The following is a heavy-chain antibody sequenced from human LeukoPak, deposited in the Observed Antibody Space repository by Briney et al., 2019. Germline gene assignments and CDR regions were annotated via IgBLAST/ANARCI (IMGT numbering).Heavy chain of an antibody. V-gene: IGHV3-7*01. Sequence: GGSLRLSCAASGFSFSTNWMSWVRQAPGKGLEWVASIKPDGSEIYYVDSVKGRFTISRDNAKNSLYLQMNSLRAEDTAVYYCAELGITMIGGVWGKGTTVTISS. CDR3: AELGITMIGGV. J-gene: IGHJ6*04. CDR1: GFSFSTNW. D-gene: IGHD3-10*02. CDR2: IKPDGSEI.